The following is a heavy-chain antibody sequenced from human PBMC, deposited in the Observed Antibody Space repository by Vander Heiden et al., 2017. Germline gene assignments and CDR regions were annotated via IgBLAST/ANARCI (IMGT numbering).Heavy chain of an antibody. CDR3: ARDDGDYVWGSSRTNWFDP. CDR2: ISSSGSTI. CDR1: GFTFSSYE. D-gene: IGHD3-16*01. Sequence: EVQLVESGGGLVQPGGSLRLSCAASGFTFSSYEMNWVRQAPGKGLEWVSYISSSGSTIYYADSVKGRFTISRDNAKNSLYLQMNSLRAEDTAVYYCARDDGDYVWGSSRTNWFDPWGQGTLVTVSS. J-gene: IGHJ5*02. V-gene: IGHV3-48*03.